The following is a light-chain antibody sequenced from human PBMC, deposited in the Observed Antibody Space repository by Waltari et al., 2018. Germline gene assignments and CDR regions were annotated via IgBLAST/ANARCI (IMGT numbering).Light chain of an antibody. CDR3: ISYTSSSSYV. V-gene: IGLV2-14*01. Sequence: QSALTQPASVSGSPGPSITISCTGSINDAGGYNYVAWYQQYQGKAPKLIIYDVSKRPSGVSHRFSGSKSGNTASLTISGLQAEDEADYYCISYTSSSSYVFGTGTKVTVL. CDR1: INDAGGYNY. J-gene: IGLJ1*01. CDR2: DVS.